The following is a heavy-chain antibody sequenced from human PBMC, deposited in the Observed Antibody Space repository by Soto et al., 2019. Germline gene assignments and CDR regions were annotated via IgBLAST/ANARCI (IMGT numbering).Heavy chain of an antibody. D-gene: IGHD3-16*01. V-gene: IGHV3-23*01. CDR2: ISGSDSST. J-gene: IGHJ3*02. CDR1: GFTFSSYA. CDR3: AKMLSSSCCDALHI. Sequence: EVQLLESGGGLVQPGGSLRLSCAASGFTFSSYAMSWVRLAPGKGLEWVSCISGSDSSTYYGDSVRGRFTISRDNSKNTLDVQMNSRRAEDTAVYQCAKMLSSSCCDALHIWGQGTMVTVSS.